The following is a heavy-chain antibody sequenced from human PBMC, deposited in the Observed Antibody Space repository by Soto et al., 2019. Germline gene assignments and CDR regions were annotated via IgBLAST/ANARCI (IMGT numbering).Heavy chain of an antibody. CDR3: ASTYYGSGSYYFSGYYYYGMDV. CDR1: GGSFTSNNW. CDR2: IYRTGST. D-gene: IGHD3-10*01. V-gene: IGHV4-4*02. Sequence: SETLSLTCAVSGGSFTSNNWWTWVRQPPGQGLEWIGEIYRTGSTNYNPSLKSRVTISVDTSKNQFSLKLSSVTAADTAVYYCASTYYGSGSYYFSGYYYYGMDVWGQGTTVTVSS. J-gene: IGHJ6*02.